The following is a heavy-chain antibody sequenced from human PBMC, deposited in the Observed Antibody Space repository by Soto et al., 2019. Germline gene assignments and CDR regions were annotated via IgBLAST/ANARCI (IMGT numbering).Heavy chain of an antibody. D-gene: IGHD2-2*01. CDR3: ARDRDIVVVPVRNYCGMDV. V-gene: IGHV1-69*01. CDR2: IIPIFGTA. Sequence: QVQLVQSGAEVKKPGSSVKVSCKASGGTFSSYAISWVRQAPGQGLEWMGGIIPIFGTANYAQKFQGRVTITADESTSTAYMELSSLRSEDTAVYYCARDRDIVVVPVRNYCGMDVWGQGTTVTVSS. J-gene: IGHJ6*02. CDR1: GGTFSSYA.